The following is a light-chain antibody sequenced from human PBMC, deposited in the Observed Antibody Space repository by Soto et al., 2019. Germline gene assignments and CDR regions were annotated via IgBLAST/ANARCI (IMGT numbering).Light chain of an antibody. CDR3: QHRSNWPPIT. J-gene: IGKJ5*01. CDR1: QSVSSY. CDR2: DAS. Sequence: EVVLTQSPATLSLSPGERATFSCRASQSVSSYLAWYQQKPGQAPRLLIYDASNRATGIPARFSCSGSGTDFTLTISSLGPEDFAVYYCQHRSNWPPITFGQGAGLEIK. V-gene: IGKV3-11*01.